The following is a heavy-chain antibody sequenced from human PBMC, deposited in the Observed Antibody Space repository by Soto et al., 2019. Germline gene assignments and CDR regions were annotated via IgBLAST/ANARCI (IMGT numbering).Heavy chain of an antibody. D-gene: IGHD6-6*01. V-gene: IGHV3-66*01. CDR2: IYRDGSR. J-gene: IGHJ4*02. CDR3: VRDEGNSDSSAALY. Sequence: SCSASGFTVNXNQMSWVRQAPGKGLEWVSVIYRDGSRYYADSVKARFTISRDISRNTLFLQMDSLRVEDTAMYFCVRDEGNSDSSAALYWGQGTRVTVSS. CDR1: GFTVNXNQ.